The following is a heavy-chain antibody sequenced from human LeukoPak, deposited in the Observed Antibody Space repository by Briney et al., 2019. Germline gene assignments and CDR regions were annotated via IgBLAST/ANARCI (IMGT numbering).Heavy chain of an antibody. V-gene: IGHV4-39*07. Sequence: SETLSLTCTVSGGSISSSTYYWGWIRQPPGTGLEWIGSVYHRGYTFYNPSLKSRVTISVDASKNQFSLNLSAVTAADTAVYYCARDAYCSNGGCYRLSNPLDYWGQGTLVTVSS. J-gene: IGHJ4*02. CDR1: GGSISSSTYY. D-gene: IGHD2-8*01. CDR2: VYHRGYT. CDR3: ARDAYCSNGGCYRLSNPLDY.